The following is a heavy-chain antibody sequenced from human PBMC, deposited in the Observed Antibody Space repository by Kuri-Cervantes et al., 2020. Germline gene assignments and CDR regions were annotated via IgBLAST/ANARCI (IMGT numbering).Heavy chain of an antibody. J-gene: IGHJ5*02. D-gene: IGHD6-19*01. CDR1: GYTFTGYY. V-gene: IGHV1-2*02. CDR3: ARIPGIAVAGIDNWFDP. CDR2: INPNSGGT. Sequence: KVSCKASGYTFTGYYMHWVRQAPGQGLEWMGWINPNSGGTNYAQKFQGRVTMTRDTSISTAYMELSRLRSGDTAVYYCARIPGIAVAGIDNWFDPWGQGTLVTVSS.